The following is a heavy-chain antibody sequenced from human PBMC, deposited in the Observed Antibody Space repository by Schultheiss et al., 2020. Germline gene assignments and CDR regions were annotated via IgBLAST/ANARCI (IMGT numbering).Heavy chain of an antibody. CDR3: ARVDCTNGVCYTGSYYYYGMDV. D-gene: IGHD2-8*01. V-gene: IGHV1-18*04. J-gene: IGHJ6*02. Sequence: ASVKVSCKASGYTFTSYGISWVRQAPGQGLEWMGWISAYNGNTNYAQKLQGRVTMTTDTSTSTAYMELRSLRSDDTAVYYCARVDCTNGVCYTGSYYYYGMDVWGQGTTVTVSS. CDR1: GYTFTSYG. CDR2: ISAYNGNT.